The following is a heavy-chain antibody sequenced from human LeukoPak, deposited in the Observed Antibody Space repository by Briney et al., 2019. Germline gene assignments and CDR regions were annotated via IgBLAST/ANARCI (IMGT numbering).Heavy chain of an antibody. Sequence: GGSLRLSCAVSGFSVDTKYMSWVRQAPGKRLEWVSIIYSDNRTDYADSVKGRFTISRHNSRNTVYLQMNSLRTEDTAMYYCARDVGADWFDPWGQGTLVTVSS. D-gene: IGHD4/OR15-4a*01. CDR2: IYSDNRT. CDR1: GFSVDTKY. CDR3: ARDVGADWFDP. J-gene: IGHJ5*02. V-gene: IGHV3-53*04.